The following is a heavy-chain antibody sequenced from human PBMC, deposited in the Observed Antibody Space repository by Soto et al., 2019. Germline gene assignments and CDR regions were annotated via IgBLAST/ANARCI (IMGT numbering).Heavy chain of an antibody. CDR2: IIPIFGTA. Sequence: QVQLVQSGAEVKKPGSSVKVSCKASGGTFSSYAISWVRQAPGQGLEWMGGIIPIFGTANYAQKFQGRVTITADESTSTAYMELSRLRSEDTAVYYCGGGYCSSNSCYKHYYYYGMDVWGQGTTVTVSS. D-gene: IGHD2-2*01. V-gene: IGHV1-69*01. CDR3: GGGYCSSNSCYKHYYYYGMDV. J-gene: IGHJ6*02. CDR1: GGTFSSYA.